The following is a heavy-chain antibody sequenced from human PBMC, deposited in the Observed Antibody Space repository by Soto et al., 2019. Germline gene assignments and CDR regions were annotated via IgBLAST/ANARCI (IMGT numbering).Heavy chain of an antibody. CDR2: IIPILGIA. D-gene: IGHD1-1*01. CDR1: GGTFSSYT. Sequence: SVKVSCKASGGTFSSYTIIWVRQAPGQGLEWMGRIIPILGIANYAQKLQGRVTITADKSTSTAYMELSSLRSEDTAVYYCARDAPLGNWNDCYYWGQGTLVTVSS. V-gene: IGHV1-69*04. CDR3: ARDAPLGNWNDCYY. J-gene: IGHJ4*02.